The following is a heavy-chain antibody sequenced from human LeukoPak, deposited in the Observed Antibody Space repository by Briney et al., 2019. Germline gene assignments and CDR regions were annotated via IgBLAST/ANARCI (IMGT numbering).Heavy chain of an antibody. CDR1: GFTFSSYA. D-gene: IGHD6-19*01. Sequence: GSLRLSCAASGFTFSSYAMSWVRQAPGKGLEWVSAISGSGGSTYYADSVKGRFTISRDNSKNTLYLQMNSLRAEDTAVYYCAKDLIAVAGSKSGMDVWGQGTTVTVSS. J-gene: IGHJ6*02. V-gene: IGHV3-23*01. CDR2: ISGSGGST. CDR3: AKDLIAVAGSKSGMDV.